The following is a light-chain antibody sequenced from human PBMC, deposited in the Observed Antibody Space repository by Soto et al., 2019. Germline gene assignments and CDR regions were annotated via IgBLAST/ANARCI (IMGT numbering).Light chain of an antibody. V-gene: IGKV1-9*01. Sequence: IPLTQSPSSLSASVGDRVTITCRASQGIINYLAWYQQKPGKAPKLLIYGASTLQSGDPSSFGGSGSGTDFPLTVSSLQPADFATYYCQQLFMYPPTFGPGTKVDIK. J-gene: IGKJ3*01. CDR1: QGIINY. CDR3: QQLFMYPPT. CDR2: GAS.